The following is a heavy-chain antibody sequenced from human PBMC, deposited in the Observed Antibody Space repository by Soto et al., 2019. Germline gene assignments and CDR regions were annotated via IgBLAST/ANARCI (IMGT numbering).Heavy chain of an antibody. J-gene: IGHJ6*03. Sequence: GGSLRLSCAASGFTFSSYWMHWVRQAPGKGLVWVSRINSDGSSTSYADSVKGRFTISRDNAKNTLYLQMNSLRAEDTAVYYCAPRGYSSSSDHYYYYYYMDVWGKGTTVTVSS. CDR1: GFTFSSYW. D-gene: IGHD6-6*01. CDR2: INSDGSST. CDR3: APRGYSSSSDHYYYYYYMDV. V-gene: IGHV3-74*01.